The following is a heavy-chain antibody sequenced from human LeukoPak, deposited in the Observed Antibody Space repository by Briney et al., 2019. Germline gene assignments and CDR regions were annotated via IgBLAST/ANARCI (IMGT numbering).Heavy chain of an antibody. CDR3: ARGGRGYCTSSSCYFDY. CDR1: GDSVSSTS. CDR2: TYYRSKWYN. J-gene: IGHJ4*02. Sequence: SQTLSLTCAISGDSVSSTSWNWFRQSPSRGLEWLGRTYYRSKWYNDYAVSVKSRITINPDTSKNQFSLQLISVTPEDTAVCYCARGGRGYCTSSSCYFDYWGQGTLVTVSS. V-gene: IGHV6-1*01. D-gene: IGHD2-2*01.